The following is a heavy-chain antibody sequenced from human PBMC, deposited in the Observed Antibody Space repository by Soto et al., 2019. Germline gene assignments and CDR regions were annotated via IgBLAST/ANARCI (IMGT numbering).Heavy chain of an antibody. CDR2: ISYDGSNK. Sequence: PGGSLRLSCAASGFTFSSYAMHWVRQAPGKGLEWVAVISYDGSNKYYADSVKGRFTISRDNSKNTLYLQMNSLRAEDTAVYYCARSALYGDRDEWGQGTLVTVSS. J-gene: IGHJ4*02. CDR1: GFTFSSYA. CDR3: ARSALYGDRDE. V-gene: IGHV3-30-3*01. D-gene: IGHD4-17*01.